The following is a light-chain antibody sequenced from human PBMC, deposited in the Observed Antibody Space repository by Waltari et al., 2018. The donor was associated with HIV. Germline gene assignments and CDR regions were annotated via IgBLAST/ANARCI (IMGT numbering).Light chain of an antibody. CDR2: KAS. Sequence: DIQMTQSPSTLSASVGDRFTITCRASQSISSWLAWYQQKPGKAPKLLIYKASSLESGVPSRFRGSGSGTEFTLTISSLQPHDFATYYCQQYNSYCTFGQGTKVEIK. CDR1: QSISSW. CDR3: QQYNSYCT. V-gene: IGKV1-5*03. J-gene: IGKJ1*01.